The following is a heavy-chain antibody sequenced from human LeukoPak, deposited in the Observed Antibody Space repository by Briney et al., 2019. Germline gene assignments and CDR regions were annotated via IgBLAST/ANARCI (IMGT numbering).Heavy chain of an antibody. CDR2: ISYDGSNK. CDR3: AKARLRAGDPIDH. D-gene: IGHD2-21*02. CDR1: GFTFSSYG. Sequence: PGRSLRLSCAASGFTFSSYGMHWVRQAPGKGLEWVAVISYDGSNKYYADSVKGRFTISRDNSKNTLYLQMNSLRTEGTAVYYCAKARLRAGDPIDHWGQGTLVTVSS. V-gene: IGHV3-30*18. J-gene: IGHJ4*02.